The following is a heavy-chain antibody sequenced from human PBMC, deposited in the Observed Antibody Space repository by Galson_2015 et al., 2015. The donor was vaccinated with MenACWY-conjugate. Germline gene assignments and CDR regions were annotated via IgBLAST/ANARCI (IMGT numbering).Heavy chain of an antibody. Sequence: WIGEIYHSGSTNYNPSLKSRVTMSVDKSKMQFSLKLNSVTAADTAVYYCARGRFPYWVVVPATTNWFDPWGQGTLVTVSS. J-gene: IGHJ5*02. CDR3: ARGRFPYWVVVPATTNWFDP. CDR2: IYHSGST. V-gene: IGHV4-4*02. D-gene: IGHD2-21*02.